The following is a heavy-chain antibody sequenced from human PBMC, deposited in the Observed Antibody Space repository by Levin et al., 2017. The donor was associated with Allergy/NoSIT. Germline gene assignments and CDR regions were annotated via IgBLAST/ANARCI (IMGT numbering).Heavy chain of an antibody. CDR1: GGSFSGYY. Sequence: SCAVYGGSFSGYYWSWIRQPPGKGLEWIGEINHSGSTNYNPSLKSRVTISVDTSKNQFSLKLSSVTAADTAVYYCAREKGYDILTGLDYWGQGTLVTVSS. CDR3: AREKGYDILTGLDY. D-gene: IGHD3-9*01. J-gene: IGHJ4*02. CDR2: INHSGST. V-gene: IGHV4-34*01.